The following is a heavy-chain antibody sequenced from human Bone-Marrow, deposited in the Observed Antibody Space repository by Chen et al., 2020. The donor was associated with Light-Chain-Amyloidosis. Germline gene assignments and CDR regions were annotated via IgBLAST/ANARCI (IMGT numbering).Heavy chain of an antibody. V-gene: IGHV5-51*01. CDR1: GYTFPNYW. Sequence: EVQLEQSGPEVKKPGESLKISCKGSGYTFPNYWIGWVRQMPGKGLEWMGVIYPDDSDARYSPSFEGQVTISADNSITTAYLQWRSLNASDTAMYYCARRRDGYNFDYWGHGTLVTVSS. J-gene: IGHJ4*01. CDR3: ARRRDGYNFDY. D-gene: IGHD5-12*01. CDR2: IYPDDSDA.